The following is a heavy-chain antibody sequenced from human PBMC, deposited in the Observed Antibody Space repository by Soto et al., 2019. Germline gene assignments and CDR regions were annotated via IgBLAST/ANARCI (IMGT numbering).Heavy chain of an antibody. D-gene: IGHD3-22*01. V-gene: IGHV4-61*03. CDR2: ISYSGST. CDR1: GGSISSGDYY. CDR3: ARYYYESSAYIDF. Sequence: PSETLSLTCTVSGGSISSGDYYWSWIRQPPGKGLEWIGYISYSGSTNYNPSLKSRVTISVDTSKNHSSLKLSSVTAADTAVYYCARYYYESSAYIDFWGQGAPVTAPQ. J-gene: IGHJ4*02.